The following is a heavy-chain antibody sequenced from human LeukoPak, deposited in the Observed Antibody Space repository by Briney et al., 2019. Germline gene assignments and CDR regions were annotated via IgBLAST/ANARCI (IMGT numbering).Heavy chain of an antibody. D-gene: IGHD6-19*01. CDR2: TYYRSKWYN. Sequence: PSQTLSLTCAISGDSVSSNSAGWNWIRQSPSRGLEWLGRTYYRSKWYNDYAVSVKSRITINPDTSKNQFSLQLNSVTPEDTAVYYCARDQYSSGWTTIDYWGQGTLVTVSS. CDR1: GDSVSSNSAG. J-gene: IGHJ4*02. V-gene: IGHV6-1*01. CDR3: ARDQYSSGWTTIDY.